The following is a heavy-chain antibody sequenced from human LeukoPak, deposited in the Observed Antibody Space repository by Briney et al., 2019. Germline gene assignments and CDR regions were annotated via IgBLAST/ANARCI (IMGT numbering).Heavy chain of an antibody. J-gene: IGHJ5*01. V-gene: IGHV4-39*01. CDR3: VRHDGRGGSTMGAFDS. CDR2: IYSGRTT. Sequence: RSSETLSLTCTVSAGSISSSSHHWGWIRQSPGKGLEWIGSIYSGRTTYYNPSLNSRVTISVVTSKNQFSLQLSSVTAADTAVYYCVRHDGRGGSTMGAFDSWGQGPLVTVSS. D-gene: IGHD3-3*01. CDR1: AGSISSSSHH.